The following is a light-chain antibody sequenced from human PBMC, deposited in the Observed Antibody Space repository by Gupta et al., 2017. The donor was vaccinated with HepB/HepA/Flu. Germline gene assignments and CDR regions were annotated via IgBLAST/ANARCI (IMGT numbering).Light chain of an antibody. CDR1: SSNIGNNY. CDR3: GTWDTSLTAGV. V-gene: IGLV1-51*02. Sequence: QSVLTQPPSVSAAPGQKVTISCSGSSSNIGNNYVSWYQQLPGTAPKLLIYESDKRPSGIPDRFSCSKSGTSATLAITGLQTGDEADYYCGTWDTSLTAGVFGGVTKLTVL. CDR2: ESD. J-gene: IGLJ2*01.